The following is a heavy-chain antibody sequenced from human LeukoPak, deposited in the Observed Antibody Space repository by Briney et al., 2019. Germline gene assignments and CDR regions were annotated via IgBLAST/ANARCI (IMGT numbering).Heavy chain of an antibody. J-gene: IGHJ3*02. CDR2: ISAYNGDT. V-gene: IGHV1-18*01. CDR1: GYTFTSDG. CDR3: ASRDYYDSSGYHPDAFDI. Sequence: ASVKVSCKASGYTFTSDGISWVRQAPGQGLEWMGWISAYNGDTNYAQKLQGRLTLTTDTSTSTAYMELRSLRSDDTAVYYCASRDYYDSSGYHPDAFDIWGQGTMVTVSS. D-gene: IGHD3-22*01.